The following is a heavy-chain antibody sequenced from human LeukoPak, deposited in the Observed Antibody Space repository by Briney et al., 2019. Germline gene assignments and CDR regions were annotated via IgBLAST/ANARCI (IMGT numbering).Heavy chain of an antibody. V-gene: IGHV3-23*01. CDR1: GFTFSNDD. Sequence: GGSLRLSCAASGFTFSNDDMNWVRQAPGKGLVWVSGISGDGGRTWYAGSVKGRFTISRDNSKNTLSLQMNSLRAEDTAVYYCARDGELGSPADAFDIWGQGTMVTVSS. CDR3: ARDGELGSPADAFDI. J-gene: IGHJ3*02. D-gene: IGHD1-26*01. CDR2: ISGDGGRT.